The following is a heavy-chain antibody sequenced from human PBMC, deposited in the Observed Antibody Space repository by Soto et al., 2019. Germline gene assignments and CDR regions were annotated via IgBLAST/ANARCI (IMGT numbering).Heavy chain of an antibody. V-gene: IGHV3-23*01. CDR3: ATVHNTSRSFDY. CDR1: GFTFNIYA. D-gene: IGHD1-20*01. Sequence: GGSRRHSCAASGFTFNIYAMTWVRQAPGKGLEWVSTTGATGRTTYYSDSVKGRFTVSRDNSKNTLDLQMSNLRAEDTAVYYCATVHNTSRSFDYWGQGTLVXV. CDR2: TGATGRTT. J-gene: IGHJ4*02.